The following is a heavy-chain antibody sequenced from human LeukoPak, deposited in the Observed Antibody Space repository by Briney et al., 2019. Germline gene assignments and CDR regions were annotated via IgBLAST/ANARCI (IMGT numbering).Heavy chain of an antibody. CDR3: AKDQRAINYYYGMDV. D-gene: IGHD3-10*01. CDR1: GLTFSNAW. CDR2: ISGSGGST. Sequence: GGSLRLSCAGSGLTFSNAWMTWVRQAPGKGLEWVSAISGSGGSTYYVDSVKGRFTISRDNSKNTLYLQMNSLRAEDTAVYYCAKDQRAINYYYGMDVWGQGTTVTVSS. V-gene: IGHV3-23*01. J-gene: IGHJ6*02.